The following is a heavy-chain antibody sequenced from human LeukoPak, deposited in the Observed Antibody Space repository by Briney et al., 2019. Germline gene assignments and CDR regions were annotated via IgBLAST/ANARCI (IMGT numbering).Heavy chain of an antibody. J-gene: IGHJ4*02. Sequence: GGSLRLTCAASGFTFSSYWMSWVRHAPGKGLEWVANIKQDGSEKYYVDSLKGRFTISRDNAKNSLYLQMNSLRAEDTAVYYCARDSRGAFDYWGQGTLVTVSS. V-gene: IGHV3-7*01. D-gene: IGHD3-10*01. CDR1: GFTFSSYW. CDR3: ARDSRGAFDY. CDR2: IKQDGSEK.